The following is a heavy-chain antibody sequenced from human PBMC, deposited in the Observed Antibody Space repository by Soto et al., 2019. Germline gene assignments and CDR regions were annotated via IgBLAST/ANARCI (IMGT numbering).Heavy chain of an antibody. Sequence: SVKVSCKASGFTFTSSAMQWVRQARGQRLEWIGWIVVGSGNTNYAQKFQERVTITRDMSTSTAYMELSSLRSEDTAVYYCAADPSSSSGIDYWGQGTLVTVSS. CDR2: IVVGSGNT. CDR1: GFTFTSSA. J-gene: IGHJ4*02. D-gene: IGHD6-6*01. CDR3: AADPSSSSGIDY. V-gene: IGHV1-58*02.